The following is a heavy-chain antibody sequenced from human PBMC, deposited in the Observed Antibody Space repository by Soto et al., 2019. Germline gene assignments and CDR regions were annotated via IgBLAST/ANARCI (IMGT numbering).Heavy chain of an antibody. V-gene: IGHV3-33*01. J-gene: IGHJ4*02. D-gene: IGHD6-19*01. CDR1: GFTFNSYG. Sequence: QVQLVESGGGVVQPGRSLRLSCAASGFTFNSYGMHWVRQAPGTGLEWLAVIWADGDTKFYADSVKGRITISRDNSKNTLYLQRDSLRPEDTSVYYCNVGSSGTPPQNDHWGQGTLVTVSS. CDR2: IWADGDTK. CDR3: NVGSSGTPPQNDH.